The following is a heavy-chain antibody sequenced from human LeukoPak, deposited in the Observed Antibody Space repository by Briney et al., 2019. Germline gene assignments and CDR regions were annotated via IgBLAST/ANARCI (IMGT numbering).Heavy chain of an antibody. CDR2: MNPNSGNT. CDR1: GYAFTSYD. D-gene: IGHD3-10*01. CDR3: ARSPTKSSRGVSPYYYYGMDV. J-gene: IGHJ6*02. V-gene: IGHV1-8*01. Sequence: GASVKVSCKASGYAFTSYDINWVRQATGQGLEWMGWMNPNSGNTGYAQKFQGRVTMTRNTSISTAYMELSSLRSEDTAVYYCARSPTKSSRGVSPYYYYGMDVWGQGTTVTVSS.